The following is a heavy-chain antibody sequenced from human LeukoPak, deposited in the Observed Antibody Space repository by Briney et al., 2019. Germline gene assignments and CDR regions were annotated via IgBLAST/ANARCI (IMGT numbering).Heavy chain of an antibody. J-gene: IGHJ3*02. CDR2: INHIGST. V-gene: IGHV4-34*01. CDR3: AVDTVTTVGAFDI. D-gene: IGHD4-17*01. Sequence: SETLSLTCAVYGGSFSSYYWSWIRQPPGKGLEWIGKINHIGSTNYSPSLKSRVTISVDTSKNQFSLKLSSVTAADTAVYYCAVDTVTTVGAFDIWGQGTMVTVSS. CDR1: GGSFSSYY.